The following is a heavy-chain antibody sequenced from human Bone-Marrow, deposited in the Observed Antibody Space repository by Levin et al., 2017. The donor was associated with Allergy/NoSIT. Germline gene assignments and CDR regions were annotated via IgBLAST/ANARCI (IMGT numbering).Heavy chain of an antibody. CDR2: ISYYGST. CDR1: GGSITTSPYY. CDR3: TRVYTGSAFEH. J-gene: IGHJ4*02. V-gene: IGHV4-39*07. Sequence: SETLSLTCTVSGGSITTSPYYWGWIRQAPGKGLEWIGSISYYGSTHYNSSLQSRVTISRDTSKNQFSLTLSSVTARDTAVYYCTRVYTGSAFEHWGQGTLVTVSS. D-gene: IGHD1-26*01.